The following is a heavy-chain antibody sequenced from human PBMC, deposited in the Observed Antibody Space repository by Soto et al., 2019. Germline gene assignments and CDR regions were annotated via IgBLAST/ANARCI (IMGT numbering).Heavy chain of an antibody. D-gene: IGHD2-15*01. CDR3: ARGGCSGGSCYGMDV. CDR1: GFTFSSYS. J-gene: IGHJ6*02. V-gene: IGHV3-21*01. CDR2: ISSSSSYI. Sequence: EVQLVESGGGLVKPGGSLRLSCAASGFTFSSYSMNWVRQAPGKGLEWVSSISSSSSYIYYADSVKGRFTISRDNAKNSLYLQKNRLIAEDTAVYYCARGGCSGGSCYGMDVWGQGTTVTVSS.